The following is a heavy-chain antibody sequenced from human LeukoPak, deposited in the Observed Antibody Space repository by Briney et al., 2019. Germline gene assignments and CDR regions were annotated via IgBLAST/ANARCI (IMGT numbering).Heavy chain of an antibody. D-gene: IGHD3-10*01. CDR3: ARVSIYYYGSGSYYNDHYYYYYMDV. CDR2: IYYSGST. J-gene: IGHJ6*03. Sequence: SETLSLTCTVSGGSISSYYWSWIRQPPGKGLEWIGYIYYSGSTNYNPSLKSRVTISVDTSKNQFSLKLSSVTAADTAVYYCARVSIYYYGSGSYYNDHYYYYYMDVWGKGTTVTISS. CDR1: GGSISSYY. V-gene: IGHV4-59*01.